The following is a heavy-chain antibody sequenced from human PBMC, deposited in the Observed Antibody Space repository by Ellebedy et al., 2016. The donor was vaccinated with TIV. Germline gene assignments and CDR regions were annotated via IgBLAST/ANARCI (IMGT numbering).Heavy chain of an antibody. CDR2: ISGDGVST. CDR1: EFTFSSHA. D-gene: IGHD2-21*01. V-gene: IGHV3-23*01. J-gene: IGHJ6*02. CDR3: AREMAGLGGDMDV. Sequence: GGSLRLSXAASEFTFSSHAMSWVCQAPGKGLEWVPDISGDGVSTYYADSVKGRFTISGDNSKNTLFLQMNSLRAEDTAVYYCAREMAGLGGDMDVWGQGTTVTVSS.